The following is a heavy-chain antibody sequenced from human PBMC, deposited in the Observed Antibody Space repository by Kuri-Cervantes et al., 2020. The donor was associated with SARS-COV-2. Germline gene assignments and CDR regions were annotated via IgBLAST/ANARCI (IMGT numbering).Heavy chain of an antibody. Sequence: GGSLRLSCAASGFTVSSNYMSWVRQAPGKGLEWVSVIYSGGSTYYADSVKGRFTISRDNSKNTLYLQMNSLRAEDTAVYYCAKDLVTIFGVVITGTFAYWGHGTLVTVSS. CDR2: IYSGGST. D-gene: IGHD3-3*01. V-gene: IGHV3-66*01. CDR3: AKDLVTIFGVVITGTFAY. CDR1: GFTVSSNY. J-gene: IGHJ4*01.